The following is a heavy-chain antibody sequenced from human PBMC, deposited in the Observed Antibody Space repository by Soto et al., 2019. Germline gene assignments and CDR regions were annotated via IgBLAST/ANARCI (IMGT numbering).Heavy chain of an antibody. CDR1: GFIFENFG. V-gene: IGHV3-23*01. CDR2: ISGSGFKK. D-gene: IGHD1-1*01. CDR3: AKNQGVELVPLATVDWFDP. J-gene: IGHJ5*02. Sequence: GGSLRLSCAASGFIFENFGMSWARQAPGKGLEWISSISGSGFKKYYADSVKGRFTISRDNSKSTVYLELNNLSAEDTAVYHCAKNQGVELVPLATVDWFDPWGQGSVVTVSS.